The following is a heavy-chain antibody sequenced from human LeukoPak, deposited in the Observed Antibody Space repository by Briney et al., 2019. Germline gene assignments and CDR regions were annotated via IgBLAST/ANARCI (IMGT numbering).Heavy chain of an antibody. V-gene: IGHV3-7*01. CDR3: ARVGYCSSTSCYIPPDY. J-gene: IGHJ4*02. CDR1: GFTFSSYW. D-gene: IGHD2-2*01. Sequence: GGSLRLSCAASGFTFSSYWMRWVRQAPGKGLEGVANIKQDGSEKYYVDSVKGRFTISRDNAKNSLYLQMNSLRAEDTAVYYCARVGYCSSTSCYIPPDYWGQGTLVTVSS. CDR2: IKQDGSEK.